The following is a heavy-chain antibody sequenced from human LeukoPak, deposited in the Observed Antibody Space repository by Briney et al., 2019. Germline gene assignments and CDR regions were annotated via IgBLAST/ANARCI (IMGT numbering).Heavy chain of an antibody. Sequence: SETLSLTCAVYGGSFSGYYWSWIRQPPGKGLEWIGEINHSGSTNYNPSLKSQVTISVDTSKNQFSLKLSSVTAADTAVYYCASLWPYQLSAFDIWGQGTMVTVSS. J-gene: IGHJ3*02. D-gene: IGHD2-2*01. CDR2: INHSGST. CDR1: GGSFSGYY. V-gene: IGHV4-34*01. CDR3: ASLWPYQLSAFDI.